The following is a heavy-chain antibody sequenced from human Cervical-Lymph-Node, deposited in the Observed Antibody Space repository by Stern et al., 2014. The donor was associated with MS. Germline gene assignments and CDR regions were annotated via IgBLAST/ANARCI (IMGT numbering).Heavy chain of an antibody. CDR3: ARDPGAGYSSSWIDY. CDR1: GFTFSAFG. V-gene: IGHV3-30*19. Sequence: VQLEESGGGVVQPGRSLRLSCAASGFTFSAFGMHWVRQAPGKGLEWVAIISYDENNKYYTDSVKGRFTISRDSSKNTLYLQMNSLRAEDTAVYYCARDPGAGYSSSWIDYWGQGTLVTVSS. CDR2: ISYDENNK. D-gene: IGHD6-13*01. J-gene: IGHJ4*02.